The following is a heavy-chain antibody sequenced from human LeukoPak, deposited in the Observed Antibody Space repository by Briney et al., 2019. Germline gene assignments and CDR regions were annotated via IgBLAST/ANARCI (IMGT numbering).Heavy chain of an antibody. V-gene: IGHV3-23*01. J-gene: IGHJ4*02. CDR1: RFTFNNYA. CDR3: AKESKAAGHFDY. CDR2: ISGSGGST. Sequence: GGSLRLSCAASRFTFNNYAMTWVRQAPGKGLEWVSAISGSGGSTYYADSVKGRFTISRDNSKNTLYLQMNSLRAEDTAVYYCAKESKAAGHFDYWGQGTLVTVSS. D-gene: IGHD6-13*01.